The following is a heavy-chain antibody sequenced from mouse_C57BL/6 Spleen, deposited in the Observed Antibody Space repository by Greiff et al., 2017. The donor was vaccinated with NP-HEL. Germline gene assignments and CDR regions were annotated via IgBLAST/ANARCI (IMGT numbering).Heavy chain of an antibody. Sequence: LQESGPELVKPGASVKISCKASGYAFSSSWMNWVKQRPGKGLEWIGRIYPGDGDTNYNGKFKGKATLTADKSSSTAYMQLSSLTSEDSAVYFCTQLGRDYFDYWGQGTTLTVSS. J-gene: IGHJ2*01. D-gene: IGHD4-1*02. CDR3: TQLGRDYFDY. V-gene: IGHV1-82*01. CDR1: GYAFSSSW. CDR2: IYPGDGDT.